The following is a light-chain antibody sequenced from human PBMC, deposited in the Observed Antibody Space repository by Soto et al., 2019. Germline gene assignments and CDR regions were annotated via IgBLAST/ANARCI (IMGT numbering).Light chain of an antibody. J-gene: IGLJ3*02. CDR2: EDT. CDR3: WSYAGSSTWV. V-gene: IGLV2-23*01. CDR1: SSDVGSDRV. Sequence: QSALTQPASVSGSPGQSITISCAGTSSDVGSDRVVSWYQQHPGKAPKLIIYEDTKRPSGISERFSGSKSGNTASLTISGLQAEDEADYYCWSYAGSSTWVFGGGTKLTVL.